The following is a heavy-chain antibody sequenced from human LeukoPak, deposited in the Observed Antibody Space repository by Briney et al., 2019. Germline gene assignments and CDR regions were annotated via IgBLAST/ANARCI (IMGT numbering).Heavy chain of an antibody. V-gene: IGHV3-53*01. J-gene: IGHJ4*02. CDR2: IYSGGTI. D-gene: IGHD3-22*01. CDR1: GFTVSSKY. Sequence: GGSLRLSCAASGFTVSSKYMSWVRQAPGKGREWVSVIYSGGTIYYADSAKGRFTISRDNSKNTWDLQMNSLRDDDTVVYYCAREGSYDGSTMWYFDYGGQGTLVTVPS. CDR3: AREGSYDGSTMWYFDY.